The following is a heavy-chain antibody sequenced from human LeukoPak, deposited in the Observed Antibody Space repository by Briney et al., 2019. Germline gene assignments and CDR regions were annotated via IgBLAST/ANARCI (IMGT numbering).Heavy chain of an antibody. J-gene: IGHJ3*02. D-gene: IGHD6-13*01. V-gene: IGHV4-38-2*01. CDR2: IYHSGNT. Sequence: SETLSHTCAVSGYSISSGYYWGWIRQPPGKGLVCIGSIYHSGNTYYNPSLKSRVTISVDTSRNEFSLKLSSVTAADTAVYYCARLGYSSSWHHSGAFDIWGQGTMVTVSS. CDR1: GYSISSGYY. CDR3: ARLGYSSSWHHSGAFDI.